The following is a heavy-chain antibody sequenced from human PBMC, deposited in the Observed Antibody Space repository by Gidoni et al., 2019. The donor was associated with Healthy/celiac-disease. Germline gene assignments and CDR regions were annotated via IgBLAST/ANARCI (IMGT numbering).Heavy chain of an antibody. CDR2: INPSGGST. J-gene: IGHJ4*02. CDR1: GYTFTSYY. CDR3: VAGTPGAFDY. Sequence: QVQLVQSGAEVKKPGASVKVSCKASGYTFTSYYMHWVRQAPGQGLEWMGIINPSGGSTSYAQKFQGRVTMTRDTSTSTVYMELSSLRSEETAVYYCVAGTPGAFDYWGQGTLVTVSS. D-gene: IGHD6-19*01. V-gene: IGHV1-46*01.